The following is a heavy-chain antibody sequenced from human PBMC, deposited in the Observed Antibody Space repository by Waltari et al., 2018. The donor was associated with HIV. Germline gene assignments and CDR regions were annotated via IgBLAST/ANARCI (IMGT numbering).Heavy chain of an antibody. V-gene: IGHV1-69*01. Sequence: QVQLVQSGAEVKKPGSSVKVSCKASGGTFSSYAISWVRQAPGQGLEWMGGIIPIFGTANYAQKFQGRVTITADESTSTAYMELSSLRSEDTAVYYCARDMVVRGVPSNAFDIWGQGTMVTVSS. CDR2: IIPIFGTA. CDR3: ARDMVVRGVPSNAFDI. CDR1: GGTFSSYA. J-gene: IGHJ3*02. D-gene: IGHD3-10*01.